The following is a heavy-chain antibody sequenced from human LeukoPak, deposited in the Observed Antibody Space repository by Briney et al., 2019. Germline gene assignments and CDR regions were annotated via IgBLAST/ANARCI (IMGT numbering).Heavy chain of an antibody. D-gene: IGHD1-26*01. CDR3: ATDSGSYYSALDY. CDR2: INPSSGGA. V-gene: IGHV1-2*06. Sequence: ASVKVSCKASGYTSTNYYMHWVRQAPGQGLEWMGRINPSSGGATYAQKLQGRITMTGDTSISTAYMELRSLRSDDTAVYYCATDSGSYYSALDYSCQGSLVTVSS. J-gene: IGHJ4*02. CDR1: GYTSTNYY.